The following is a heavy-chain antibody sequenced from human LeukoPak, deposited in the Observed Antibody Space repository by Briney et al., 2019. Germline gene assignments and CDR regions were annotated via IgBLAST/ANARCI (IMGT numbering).Heavy chain of an antibody. CDR3: ARVATKGAFDY. CDR2: IKCSGSI. J-gene: IGHJ4*02. D-gene: IGHD2-8*01. V-gene: IGHV4-34*01. Sequence: SETLSLTCAVYVGSFSGYYSCCVREPPGRGRERIEEIKCSGSIHYNRDVKIRVTMSVDTAKAQFALKLSSVTAAGTAVYYCARVATKGAFDYWGQGTLVTVSS. CDR1: VGSFSGYY.